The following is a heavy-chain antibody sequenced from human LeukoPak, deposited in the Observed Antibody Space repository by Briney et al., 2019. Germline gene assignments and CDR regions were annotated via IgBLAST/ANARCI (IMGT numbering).Heavy chain of an antibody. D-gene: IGHD6-13*01. CDR3: ARSNSSSWLTVPYYYYYYYMDV. J-gene: IGHJ6*03. Sequence: SETLSLTCSVSDDSITMYYWTWIRQPPGKGLEWIGYVDHTGSTNFNPSLNGRVSISRDTTKNLFSLKLSSVTAADTAVYYCARSNSSSWLTVPYYYYYYYMDVWGKGTTVTVSS. CDR2: VDHTGST. V-gene: IGHV4-59*01. CDR1: DDSITMYY.